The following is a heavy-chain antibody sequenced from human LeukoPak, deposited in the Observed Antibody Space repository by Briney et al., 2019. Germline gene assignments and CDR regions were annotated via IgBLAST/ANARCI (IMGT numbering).Heavy chain of an antibody. CDR3: ARCARIPMDV. V-gene: IGHV4-34*01. J-gene: IGHJ6*04. CDR1: GGSFSGYY. D-gene: IGHD2-2*02. Sequence: SETLSLTCAVYGGSFSGYYWSWIRQPPGKGMEWIGEINHSGSTNYNPSLKSRVTISVDTSKNQFSLKLSSVTAADTAVYYCARCARIPMDVWGKGTTVTVSS. CDR2: INHSGST.